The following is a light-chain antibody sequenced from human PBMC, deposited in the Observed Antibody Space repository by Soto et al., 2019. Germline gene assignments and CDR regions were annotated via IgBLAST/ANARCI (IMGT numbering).Light chain of an antibody. CDR2: EVS. CDR1: SSDVGGYNY. CDR3: SSSTINNTVL. V-gene: IGLV2-14*01. Sequence: QSALTQPASMSGSPGQSITISCTGTSSDVGGYNYVSWYQRHPGKAPKLMIYEVSNRPSGVSNRFSGSKSGNTASLTISGLQAEDEADYYCSSSTINNTVLFGGGTKLPS. J-gene: IGLJ2*01.